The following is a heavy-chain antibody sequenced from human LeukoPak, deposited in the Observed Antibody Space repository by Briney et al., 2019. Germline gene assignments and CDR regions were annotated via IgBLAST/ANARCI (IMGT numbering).Heavy chain of an antibody. CDR2: INHSGST. V-gene: IGHV4-39*07. Sequence: SETLSLTCTVSGGSISTSNYYWGWIRQPPGKGLEWIGEINHSGSTNYNPSLKSRVTISVDTSKNQFSLKLSSVTAADTAVYYCARGRKDSSGPIDAFDIWGQGTMVTVSS. CDR1: GGSISTSNYY. CDR3: ARGRKDSSGPIDAFDI. D-gene: IGHD3-22*01. J-gene: IGHJ3*02.